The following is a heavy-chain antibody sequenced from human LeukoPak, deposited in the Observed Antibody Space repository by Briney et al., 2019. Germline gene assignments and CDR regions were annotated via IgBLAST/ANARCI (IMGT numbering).Heavy chain of an antibody. CDR3: AKDQTDYASGSYSDFDC. D-gene: IGHD3-10*01. Sequence: SVKVSCKASGVTFSTYAISWVRQAPGQGLEWMGGIIPLLGTTVYTQKFEGRITITADESTSTAYMELISLTSEDTATYYCAKDQTDYASGSYSDFDCWGQGTLVTVSS. J-gene: IGHJ4*02. V-gene: IGHV1-69*01. CDR1: GVTFSTYA. CDR2: IIPLLGTT.